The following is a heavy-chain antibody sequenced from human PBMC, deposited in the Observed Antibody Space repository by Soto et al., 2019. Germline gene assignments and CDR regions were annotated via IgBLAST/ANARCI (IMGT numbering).Heavy chain of an antibody. V-gene: IGHV4-59*11. J-gene: IGHJ5*02. CDR1: GGSISGHY. Sequence: PSETLSLTCTVSGGSISGHYWSWTRQPPGKGLQYIGYISYSGSTNYNPSLKSRVTISVDTSNNQFSLRLSSVTAADTAVYYCARDVGLQHDTGYYDFWSGKNNWFDPWGQRILVTVSS. CDR2: ISYSGST. CDR3: ARDVGLQHDTGYYDFWSGKNNWFDP. D-gene: IGHD3-3*01.